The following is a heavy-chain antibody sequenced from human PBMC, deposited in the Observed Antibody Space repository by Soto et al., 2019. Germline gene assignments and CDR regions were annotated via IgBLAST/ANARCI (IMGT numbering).Heavy chain of an antibody. CDR1: GFTFSDYY. CDR3: ARESEDLTSNFDY. V-gene: IGHV3-11*04. Sequence: GGSLRLSCAASGFTFSDYYMNWIRQAPGKGLEWVSYISSSGSTVYYADSVKGRFTISRDNAKNSLSLEMNSLRAEDTAVYYCARESEDLTSNFDYWGQGTLVTVSS. CDR2: ISSSGSTV. J-gene: IGHJ4*02.